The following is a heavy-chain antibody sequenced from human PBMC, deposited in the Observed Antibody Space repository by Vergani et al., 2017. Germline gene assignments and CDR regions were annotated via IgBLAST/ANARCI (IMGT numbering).Heavy chain of an antibody. CDR2: ISYDGTQK. CDR1: GFTSSYYG. CDR3: ATKSCGTPGCQIGYFRE. J-gene: IGHJ1*01. D-gene: IGHD1-1*01. Sequence: QVHLVESGGGVVQPGRSLRLSCVDSGFTSSYYGMHWVRQAPGKGLEWVAVISYDGTQKYYADSVKGRFTISRDNSKSTLYLQMNSLRTEDTAVYYCATKSCGTPGCQIGYFREWGQGTLVTVSS. V-gene: IGHV3-30*03.